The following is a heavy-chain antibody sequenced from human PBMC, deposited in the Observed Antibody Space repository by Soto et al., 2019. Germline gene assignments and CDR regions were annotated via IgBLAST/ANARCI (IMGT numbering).Heavy chain of an antibody. CDR2: ISPSGGST. Sequence: ASVKVSCKASGYTFSDYYVHWVRQAPGQGLEWTGIISPSGGSTYAQKFQGRVTVTRDTSTSTVYMELSSLRSEDTAVYYCARWYYYGSGSYPGDYYGMDVWGQGTTVTVSS. D-gene: IGHD3-10*01. V-gene: IGHV1-46*01. CDR1: GYTFSDYY. J-gene: IGHJ6*02. CDR3: ARWYYYGSGSYPGDYYGMDV.